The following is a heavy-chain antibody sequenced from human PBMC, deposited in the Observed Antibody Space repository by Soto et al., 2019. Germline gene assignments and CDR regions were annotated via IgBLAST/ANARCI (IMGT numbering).Heavy chain of an antibody. J-gene: IGHJ4*01. D-gene: IGHD6-19*01. CDR1: GFTFSSYG. CDR3: AKEVAVAGDLDY. CDR2: ISSDGETK. Sequence: GGSLGLSCVASGFTFSSYGIHWVRQAPGKGLEWVGVISSDGETKYYADSVKGRFTISRDNSKNTLYLQMDSLRPEDTAVYYCAKEVAVAGDLDYWGHGTLVTGS. V-gene: IGHV3-30*18.